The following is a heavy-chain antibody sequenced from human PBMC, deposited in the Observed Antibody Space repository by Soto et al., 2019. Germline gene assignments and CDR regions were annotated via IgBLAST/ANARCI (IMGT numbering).Heavy chain of an antibody. CDR2: INPNSGGT. J-gene: IGHJ4*02. D-gene: IGHD3-10*01. CDR3: ARDARGDEAPTDY. V-gene: IGHV1-2*04. CDR1: GYTFTGYY. Sequence: QVQLVQSGAEVKKPGASVKVSCKASGYTFTGYYMHWVRQAPGQGLEWMGWINPNSGGTNYAQKFQGWVTMTRDTXISPAYMELSRLRSDDTAVYYCARDARGDEAPTDYWGQGTLVTVSS.